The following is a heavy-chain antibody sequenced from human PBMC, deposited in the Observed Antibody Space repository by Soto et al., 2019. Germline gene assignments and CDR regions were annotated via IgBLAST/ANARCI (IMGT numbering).Heavy chain of an antibody. D-gene: IGHD1-7*01. V-gene: IGHV4-4*02. CDR2: IYRTGST. CDR1: GGSFTSNNW. Sequence: SETLSLTCAASGGSFTSNNWWTWVRQPPGQGLEWIGEIYRTGSTNYNPSLKSRVTISLDKSENQFSLKVTSLTAADTAVYYCASRDPGTSVDYWGQGTLVTVSS. CDR3: ASRDPGTSVDY. J-gene: IGHJ4*02.